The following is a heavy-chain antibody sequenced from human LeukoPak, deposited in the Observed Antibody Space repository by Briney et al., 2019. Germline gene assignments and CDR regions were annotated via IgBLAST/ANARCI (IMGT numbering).Heavy chain of an antibody. CDR1: GYTFTSYG. J-gene: IGHJ6*02. Sequence: ASVKVSCKASGYTFTSYGTSWVRQAPGQGLEWVGWISAYNGNTNYAQKLQGRVTMTRNTSISTAYMELSSLRSEDTAVYYCARVENEYYYYYGMDVWGQGTTVTVSS. CDR3: ARVENEYYYYYGMDV. D-gene: IGHD6-6*01. V-gene: IGHV1-18*01. CDR2: ISAYNGNT.